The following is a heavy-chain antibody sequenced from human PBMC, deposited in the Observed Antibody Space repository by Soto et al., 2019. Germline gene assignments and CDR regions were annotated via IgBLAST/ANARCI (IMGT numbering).Heavy chain of an antibody. CDR1: GFTVSSIY. CDR2: INRGGSI. Sequence: GGSLRLSCAASGFTVSSIYMSWVRQAPGKGLEWVSLINRGGSISYADSVKGRFTISRDNSKNTLYLQMNSLRAEDTAVYYCAKGSASARPYYFDFWGQGALVTVSS. CDR3: AKGSASARPYYFDF. V-gene: IGHV3-53*01. J-gene: IGHJ4*02. D-gene: IGHD2-15*01.